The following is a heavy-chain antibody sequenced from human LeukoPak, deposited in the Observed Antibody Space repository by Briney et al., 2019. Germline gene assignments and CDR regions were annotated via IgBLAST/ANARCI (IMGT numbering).Heavy chain of an antibody. D-gene: IGHD3-16*02. CDR2: IKQDGSEK. CDR3: ARRLYYDYVWGSYRYKYYFDY. CDR1: GFTFSSYW. V-gene: IGHV3-7*01. J-gene: IGHJ4*02. Sequence: GGSLRLSCAASGFTFSSYWMSWVRQDPGKGLEWVANIKQDGSEKYYVDSVKGRFTISRDNAKNSLYLQMNSLRAEDTAVYYCARRLYYDYVWGSYRYKYYFDYWGQGTLVTVSS.